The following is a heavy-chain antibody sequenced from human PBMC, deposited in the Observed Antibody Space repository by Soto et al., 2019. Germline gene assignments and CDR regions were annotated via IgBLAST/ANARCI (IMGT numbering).Heavy chain of an antibody. Sequence: QITLKESGPTLVKPTQTLTLTCTFSGFSLRTSGVGVGWIRQPPGKALEWLALIYWNDDKRYSPSLKSRHTITKDTSKNQVVLTMTHMDPVDTATYYCAHSVVFVDILTGYSPRDDYWGQVTLVTVSS. CDR2: IYWNDDK. CDR1: GFSLRTSGVG. CDR3: AHSVVFVDILTGYSPRDDY. J-gene: IGHJ4*02. V-gene: IGHV2-5*01. D-gene: IGHD3-9*01.